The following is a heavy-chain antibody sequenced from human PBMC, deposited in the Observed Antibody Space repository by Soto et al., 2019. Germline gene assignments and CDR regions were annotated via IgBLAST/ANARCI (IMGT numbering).Heavy chain of an antibody. V-gene: IGHV5-10-1*01. J-gene: IGHJ6*04. CDR2: IDPSDSYT. D-gene: IGHD3-10*01. CDR3: AGGGVRGVITRTRDYYGMDV. Sequence: LGESLKISCKGSGYSFTSYWISWVRQMPGKGLEWMGRIDPSDSYTNYSPSFQGHATISADKSISTAYLQWSSLKASDTAMYYCAGGGVRGVITRTRDYYGMDVWGKGTTVTVSS. CDR1: GYSFTSYW.